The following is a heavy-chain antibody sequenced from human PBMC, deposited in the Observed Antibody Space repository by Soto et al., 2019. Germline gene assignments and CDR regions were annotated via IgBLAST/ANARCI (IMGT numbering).Heavy chain of an antibody. CDR3: ARGPDSPTTVVTSFDY. D-gene: IGHD4-17*01. CDR1: GGSISSGGYY. J-gene: IGHJ4*02. Sequence: QVQLQESGPGLVKPSQTLSLTCTVSGGSISSGGYYWSWIRQHPGKGLEWIGYIYYSGSTYYNPSLKSRLPVPDATSKNQFSLTLRSVTAADTAVYYSARGPDSPTTVVTSFDYWGQGTLVTVSS. V-gene: IGHV4-31*03. CDR2: IYYSGST.